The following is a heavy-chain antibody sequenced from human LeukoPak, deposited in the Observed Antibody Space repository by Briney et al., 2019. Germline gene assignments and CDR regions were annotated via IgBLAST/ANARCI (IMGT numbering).Heavy chain of an antibody. Sequence: ASVKVSCKASGGTFSSYAISWVRQAPGQGLEWMGGIIPIFGTANYAQKFQGRVTITADKSTSTAYMELSSLRSEDTAVYYCARVSSGYSYGFYFDYWGQGTLVTVSS. CDR2: IIPIFGTA. D-gene: IGHD5-18*01. CDR3: ARVSSGYSYGFYFDY. V-gene: IGHV1-69*06. CDR1: GGTFSSYA. J-gene: IGHJ4*02.